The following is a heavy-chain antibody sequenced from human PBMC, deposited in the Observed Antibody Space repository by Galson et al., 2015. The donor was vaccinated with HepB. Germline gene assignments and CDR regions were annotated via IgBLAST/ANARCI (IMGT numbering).Heavy chain of an antibody. D-gene: IGHD4-17*01. CDR1: GFSFSSYA. CDR3: AKDVRPGEHIKLER. Sequence: SLRLSCAASGFSFSSYAMSWFRQAPGKGLEFVSGIIESGGTAYYADSVRGRFTISKDHSQDVLYLQMNSHRAEDTAIYYCAKDVRPGEHIKLERWGQGTLVTGSS. J-gene: IGHJ5*02. V-gene: IGHV3-23*01. CDR2: IIESGGTA.